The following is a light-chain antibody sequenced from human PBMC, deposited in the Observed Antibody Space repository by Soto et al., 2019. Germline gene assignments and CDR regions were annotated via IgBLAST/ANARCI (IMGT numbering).Light chain of an antibody. CDR3: HQSYSMPNT. CDR2: AAS. J-gene: IGKJ2*01. CDR1: QTINSY. Sequence: DIPMTQAPSSLSASVGDSVTITCRASQTINSYLNWYQQKPGRAPKLLIYAASSLQGGVPSRFSGSGSGTDFTLTIRSLQPEDFATYYCHQSYSMPNTFGQGTKLEIK. V-gene: IGKV1-39*01.